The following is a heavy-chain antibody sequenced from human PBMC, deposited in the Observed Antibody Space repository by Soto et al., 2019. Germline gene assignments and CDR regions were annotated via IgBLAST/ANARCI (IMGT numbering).Heavy chain of an antibody. J-gene: IGHJ4*02. CDR2: ISWNSGSI. CDR3: AKDRGIAVAGGLDY. D-gene: IGHD6-19*01. CDR1: GFTFDDYA. Sequence: GGSLRLSCAASGFTFDDYAMHWVRQAPGKGLEWVSGISWNSGSIGYADSVKGRFTISRDNAKNSLYLQMNSLRAEDTALYYCAKDRGIAVAGGLDYWGQGTLVTVSS. V-gene: IGHV3-9*01.